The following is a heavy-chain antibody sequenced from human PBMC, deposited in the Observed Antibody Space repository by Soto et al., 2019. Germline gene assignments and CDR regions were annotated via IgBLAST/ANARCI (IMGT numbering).Heavy chain of an antibody. CDR1: GGSISSGGYS. D-gene: IGHD3-3*01. V-gene: IGHV4-30-2*01. Sequence: SETLSLTCAASGGSISSGGYSWSWIRQPPGKGLEWIGYIYHSGSTYYTPSLKSRVTISVDRSKNQFSLKLSSVTAADTAVYYCASAILTIFGWYWFDPWGQGTLVTVSS. CDR3: ASAILTIFGWYWFDP. J-gene: IGHJ5*02. CDR2: IYHSGST.